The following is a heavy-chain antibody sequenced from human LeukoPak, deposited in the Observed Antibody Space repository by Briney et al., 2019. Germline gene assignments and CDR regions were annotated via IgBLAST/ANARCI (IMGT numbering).Heavy chain of an antibody. CDR2: IYSGGST. CDR1: GFTVSSNC. D-gene: IGHD4-17*01. CDR3: ARTAHGDYGYYYYYMDV. J-gene: IGHJ6*03. V-gene: IGHV3-53*01. Sequence: GGSLRLSCAASGFTVSSNCMSWVRQAPGKGLEWVSVIYSGGSTYYADSVKGRFTISRDNSKNTLYLQMNSLRAEDTAVYYCARTAHGDYGYYYYYMDVWGKGTTVTISS.